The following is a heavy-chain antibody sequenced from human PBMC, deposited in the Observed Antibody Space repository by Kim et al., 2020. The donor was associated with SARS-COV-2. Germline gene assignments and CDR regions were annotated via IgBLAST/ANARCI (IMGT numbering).Heavy chain of an antibody. V-gene: IGHV4-31*02. D-gene: IGHD3-22*01. CDR3: ARARITMIVVVKYFDY. J-gene: IGHJ4*02. Sequence: PALKSRVTISVDTSKNQVSLKLSSVAAADTAVYYGARARITMIVVVKYFDYWGQGTLVTVSS.